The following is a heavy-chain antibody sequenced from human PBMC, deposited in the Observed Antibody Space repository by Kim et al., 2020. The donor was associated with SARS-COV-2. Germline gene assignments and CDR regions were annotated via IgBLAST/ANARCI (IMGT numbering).Heavy chain of an antibody. V-gene: IGHV5-51*01. D-gene: IGHD4-17*01. CDR2: IYPGDSDA. Sequence: GESLKISCKGSGYIFANYWIAWVRQRPGKGLEWMGVIYPGDSDAKYSPSFQGQVSISVDESITTAYLHLSRLRPSDTAMYFCARLPGRPPNGDFVWLDLWGQGSLVTVSS. J-gene: IGHJ5*02. CDR1: GYIFANYW. CDR3: ARLPGRPPNGDFVWLDL.